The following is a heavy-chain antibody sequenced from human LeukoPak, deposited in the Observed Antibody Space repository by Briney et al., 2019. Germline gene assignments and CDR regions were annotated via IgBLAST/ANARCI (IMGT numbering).Heavy chain of an antibody. CDR3: ARERHIVVVVAANYGMDV. CDR2: ISWNSGSI. Sequence: GGSLRLSCAASGFTFDDYAMHWVRQAPGKGLEWVSGISWNSGSIGYADSVKGRFTISRDNAKNSLYLQMNSLRAEDTAVYYCARERHIVVVVAANYGMDVWGQGTTVTVSS. V-gene: IGHV3-9*01. D-gene: IGHD2-15*01. J-gene: IGHJ6*02. CDR1: GFTFDDYA.